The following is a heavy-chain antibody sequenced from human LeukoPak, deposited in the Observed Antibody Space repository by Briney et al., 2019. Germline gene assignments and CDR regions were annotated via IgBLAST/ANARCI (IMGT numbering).Heavy chain of an antibody. Sequence: GASVKVSCTASGYTFTSYYMHWVRQAPGQGLEWMGIINPSGGSTTYPQKVQGRVTVTRDTSTSTVYMELSSLRSEDTAVYYCARGGYNYGFDYWGQGTLVTVSS. CDR2: INPSGGST. CDR1: GYTFTSYY. J-gene: IGHJ4*02. D-gene: IGHD5-18*01. V-gene: IGHV1-46*01. CDR3: ARGGYNYGFDY.